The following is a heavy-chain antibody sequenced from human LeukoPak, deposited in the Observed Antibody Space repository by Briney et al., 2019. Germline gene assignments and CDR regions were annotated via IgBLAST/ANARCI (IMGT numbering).Heavy chain of an antibody. J-gene: IGHJ4*02. Sequence: GGSPRLSCAASGFTFSSYEMNWVRQAPGKGLEWVSYISSSGSTTYYTGSVKGRFTLSRDNAKNSLYLQMNSLRDEDTAVYYCARARYYFDYWGQGTLVTVSS. CDR1: GFTFSSYE. CDR3: ARARYYFDY. CDR2: ISSSGSTT. V-gene: IGHV3-48*03.